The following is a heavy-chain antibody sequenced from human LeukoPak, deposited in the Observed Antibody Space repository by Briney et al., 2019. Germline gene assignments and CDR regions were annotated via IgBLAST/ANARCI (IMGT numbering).Heavy chain of an antibody. V-gene: IGHV4-38-2*02. J-gene: IGHJ4*02. D-gene: IGHD1-1*01. CDR2: IYHGETT. CDR1: GYSISSGHY. Sequence: SETLSLTCTVSGYSISSGHYWGWIRQPPGKGLEWIGSIYHGETTYYNPSLKTRLTISVDMSKNQFSLKLSSVTAADTPVYYCASNWSDFDYWGQGILVTVSS. CDR3: ASNWSDFDY.